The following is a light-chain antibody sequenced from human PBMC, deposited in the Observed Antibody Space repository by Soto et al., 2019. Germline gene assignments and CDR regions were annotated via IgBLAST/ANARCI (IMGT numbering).Light chain of an antibody. CDR1: QSVASY. CDR2: DAS. V-gene: IGKV3-11*01. Sequence: EIVLTQSPATLSLSPGERATLSCRASQSVASYLAWYQQRPGQAPRLLISDASKRATGIPGRISGSGSGTDFTLTISSLEPEDFAVYYCQQRSNWPRTSGQGTRVDIK. J-gene: IGKJ1*01. CDR3: QQRSNWPRT.